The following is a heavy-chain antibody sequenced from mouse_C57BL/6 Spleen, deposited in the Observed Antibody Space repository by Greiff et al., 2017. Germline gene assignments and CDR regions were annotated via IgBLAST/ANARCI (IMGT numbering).Heavy chain of an antibody. D-gene: IGHD2-4*01. CDR1: GYSFTDYN. V-gene: IGHV1-39*01. Sequence: EVQLQQSGPELVKPGASVKISCKASGYSFTDYNMNWVKQSNGKSLEWIGVINPNYGTTSYNQQFKGKATLTVDQSSSTAYMQLNSLTYEDSAVYYCASSSYDYDAGAWFAYWGQGTLVTVSA. CDR3: ASSSYDYDAGAWFAY. CDR2: INPNYGTT. J-gene: IGHJ3*01.